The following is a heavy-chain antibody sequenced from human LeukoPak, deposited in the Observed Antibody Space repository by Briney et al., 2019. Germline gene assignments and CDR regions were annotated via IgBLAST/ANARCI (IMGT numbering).Heavy chain of an antibody. V-gene: IGHV4-61*01. CDR2: MYYNGST. J-gene: IGHJ3*02. D-gene: IGHD3-22*01. CDR1: TGSVSSGTYY. CDR3: ARAPRVTMIIVTPGAFDM. Sequence: SETLSLTCTVSTGSVSSGTYYWSWIRQPQGKGLEWIVYMYYNGSTNYNPSLKSRVTISVDTSKKRFSLKLSSVTAADTAMYYCARAPRVTMIIVTPGAFDMWGQGTMVTVSS.